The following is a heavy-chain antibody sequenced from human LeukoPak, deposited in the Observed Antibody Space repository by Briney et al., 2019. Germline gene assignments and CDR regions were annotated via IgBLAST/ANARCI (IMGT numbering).Heavy chain of an antibody. CDR2: INPSGGST. J-gene: IGHJ3*02. CDR3: AKANVKYCSGGSCFDAFDI. D-gene: IGHD2-15*01. Sequence: GASVKVSCKASGYTFTSYYMHWARQAPGQGLEWMGIINPSGGSTSYAQKFQGRVTMTRDMSTSTVYMELSSLRSEDTAVYYCAKANVKYCSGGSCFDAFDIWGQGTMVTVSS. V-gene: IGHV1-46*01. CDR1: GYTFTSYY.